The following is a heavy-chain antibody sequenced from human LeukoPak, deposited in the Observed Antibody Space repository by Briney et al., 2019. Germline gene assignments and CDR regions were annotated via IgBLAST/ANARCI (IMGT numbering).Heavy chain of an antibody. CDR2: LSGGASGT. Sequence: GGSLRLSCTASGFTFSSYAMSWVRQAPGKGLEWVSTLSGGASGTYYADSVKGRFTISRDNSKNTLYLQMNSLRAEDTAVYYCARDLYTAFDYWGQRTLVTVSS. CDR1: GFTFSSYA. CDR3: ARDLYTAFDY. D-gene: IGHD4-11*01. J-gene: IGHJ4*02. V-gene: IGHV3-23*01.